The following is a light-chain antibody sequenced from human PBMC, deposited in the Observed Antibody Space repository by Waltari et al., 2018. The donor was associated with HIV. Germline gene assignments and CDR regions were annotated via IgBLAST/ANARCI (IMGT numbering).Light chain of an antibody. CDR3: AAWDDSPNGHVV. Sequence: QSVQPQPPSTPGTPGQRVRLSCTGRSSQTGRYPVNSTQQLPGTAPILLIYNDNQWPSGVPDRFSGSRSGTSASLAISGLQSEDEADYYCAAWDDSPNGHVVFGGGTKVTVL. CDR2: NDN. V-gene: IGLV1-44*01. J-gene: IGLJ2*01. CDR1: SSQTGRYP.